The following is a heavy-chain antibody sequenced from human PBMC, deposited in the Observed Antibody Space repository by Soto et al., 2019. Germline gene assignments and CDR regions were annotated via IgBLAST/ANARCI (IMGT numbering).Heavy chain of an antibody. CDR1: GGSISSGGYY. Sequence: PSETLSLTCTVSGGSISSGGYYWSWIRQHPGKGLEWIGYIYYSGSTYYNPSLKSRVTISVDTSKNQFSLKLSSVTAADTAVYYCARSGSNQYYYYYGMDVWGQGTTVTVSS. D-gene: IGHD4-4*01. J-gene: IGHJ6*02. CDR2: IYYSGST. V-gene: IGHV4-31*03. CDR3: ARSGSNQYYYYYGMDV.